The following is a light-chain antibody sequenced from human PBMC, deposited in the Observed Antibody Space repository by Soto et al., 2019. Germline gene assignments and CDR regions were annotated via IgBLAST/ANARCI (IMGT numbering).Light chain of an antibody. Sequence: DIQMTQSPSSLSASVGDRVTITCRASQSISSYLNWYQQKPEKAPKLLLNSAASLQSRVPSRCSCSGSGTEFTLFISSLETEDFVTYYNPHSCSTSQITFGQGTRLEIK. CDR2: SAA. CDR1: QSISSY. J-gene: IGKJ5*01. CDR3: PHSCSTSQIT. V-gene: IGKV1-39*01.